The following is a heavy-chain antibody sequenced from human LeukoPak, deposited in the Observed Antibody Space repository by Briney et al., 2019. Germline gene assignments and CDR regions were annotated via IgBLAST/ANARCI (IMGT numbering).Heavy chain of an antibody. CDR3: TTALYSGSYWD. J-gene: IGHJ4*02. CDR2: IKSKTDGGTT. V-gene: IGHV3-15*01. D-gene: IGHD1-26*01. Sequence: KSGGSLRLSCAASGFTFSNAWMSWVRQAPGKGLEWVGRIKSKTDGGTTDYAAPVKGRFTISRDDSKNTLYLQMNSLKTEDTAVYYCTTALYSGSYWDWGQGTLVTVSS. CDR1: GFTFSNAW.